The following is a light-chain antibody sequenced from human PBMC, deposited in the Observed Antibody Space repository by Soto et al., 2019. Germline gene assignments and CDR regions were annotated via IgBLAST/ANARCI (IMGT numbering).Light chain of an antibody. J-gene: IGKJ1*01. CDR1: QSRGSNF. CDR3: QQYGSSGT. CDR2: ASS. V-gene: IGKV3-20*01. Sequence: EIVLTHSPGTLSLSPWERATLSCKTSQSRGSNFLAWYQHKPAQAPRLLIYASSNRATGIPDRFSGSASGTDFTLTINRLEPEDFAVYYCQQYGSSGTFGQGTKVDIK.